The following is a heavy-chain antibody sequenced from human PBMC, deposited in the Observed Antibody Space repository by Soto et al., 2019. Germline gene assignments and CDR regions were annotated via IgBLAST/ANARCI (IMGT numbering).Heavy chain of an antibody. CDR2: MNPNSGNT. D-gene: IGHD4-17*01. CDR1: GYTFTSYD. J-gene: IGHJ4*02. CDR3: ARTLYGDNVDY. Sequence: QVQLVQSGAEVKKPGASVKVSCEASGYTFTSYDINWVRQAPGQGLEWMGWMNPNSGNTGYAQKFQGRATTTRNTSISTAYMELRSLRSEDTAVYYCARTLYGDNVDYWGQGTLVTVSS. V-gene: IGHV1-8*01.